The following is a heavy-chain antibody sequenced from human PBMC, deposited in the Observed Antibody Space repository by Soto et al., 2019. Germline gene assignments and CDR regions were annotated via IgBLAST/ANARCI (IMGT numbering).Heavy chain of an antibody. J-gene: IGHJ4*02. CDR2: VKQDGSEK. Sequence: EVQLVESGGGLVQPGGSLRLSCAASGFTFSTYWMTWVRQAPGKGLEWVAHVKQDGSEKYNVDSVKGRFTISRDNANNSLYLQMNSLRAEDTALYYCARGGGHTYGRLPGVYWGQGILVTVSS. CDR3: ARGGGHTYGRLPGVY. V-gene: IGHV3-7*05. D-gene: IGHD5-18*01. CDR1: GFTFSTYW.